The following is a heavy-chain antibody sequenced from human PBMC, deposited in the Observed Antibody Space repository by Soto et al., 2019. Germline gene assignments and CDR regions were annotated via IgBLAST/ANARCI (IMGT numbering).Heavy chain of an antibody. J-gene: IGHJ4*02. D-gene: IGHD2-15*01. V-gene: IGHV4-59*08. CDR2: IYYSGST. CDR3: ARRNYQYCSGGSCYPGPFDY. Sequence: ETLSLTCTVSGDSISSYYWSWIRQPPGKGLEWIGYIYYSGSTNYNPSLKSRVTISVDTSKNQFSLRLSSMTAADTAVYYCARRNYQYCSGGSCYPGPFDYWGQGTLVTVSS. CDR1: GDSISSYY.